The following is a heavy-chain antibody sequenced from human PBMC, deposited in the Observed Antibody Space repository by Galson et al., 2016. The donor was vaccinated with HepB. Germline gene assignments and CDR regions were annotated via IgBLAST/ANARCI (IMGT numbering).Heavy chain of an antibody. Sequence: SLSTSCAASGFCCSNSRRSWVRQAPGTGLEWVSGITRSCDATPYADFVKGRFTISRDNSKNTLYLYMNNLTAGDTAIYYCGKHGGFDYWGQGALVTVSS. CDR3: GKHGGFDY. V-gene: IGHV3-23*01. D-gene: IGHD3-16*01. CDR2: ITRSCDAT. J-gene: IGHJ4*02. CDR1: GFCCSNSR.